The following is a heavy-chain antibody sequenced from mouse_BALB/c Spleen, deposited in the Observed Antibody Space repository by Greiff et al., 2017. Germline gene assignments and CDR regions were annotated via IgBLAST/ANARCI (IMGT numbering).Heavy chain of an antibody. CDR2: IWDGGST. J-gene: IGHJ2*01. Sequence: QVQLKESGPGLVAPSQSLSITCTVSGFSLTSYGVHWVRQPPGKGLEWLGVIWDGGSTNYNSALMSRLSISKDNSKSQVFLKMNSLQTDDTAMYYCARTGFDYWGQGTTLTVSS. V-gene: IGHV2-9*02. CDR3: ARTGFDY. CDR1: GFSLTSYG. D-gene: IGHD4-1*01.